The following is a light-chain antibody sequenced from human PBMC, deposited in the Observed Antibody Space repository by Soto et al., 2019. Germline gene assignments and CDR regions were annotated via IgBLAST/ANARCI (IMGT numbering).Light chain of an antibody. J-gene: IGKJ1*01. CDR3: QQYNSFSKT. CDR2: AAS. Sequence: DIQMTQSPSTLSASVGDRVTISCRASQSISSWLAWYQQKPGKAPNLLIYAASTLESGVPSRFSGSGHGTEFTLTIASLQPDDSATYYCQQYNSFSKTFGRGTKVDIK. V-gene: IGKV1-5*01. CDR1: QSISSW.